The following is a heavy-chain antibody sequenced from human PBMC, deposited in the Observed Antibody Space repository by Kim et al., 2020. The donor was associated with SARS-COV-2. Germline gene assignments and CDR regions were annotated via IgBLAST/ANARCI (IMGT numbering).Heavy chain of an antibody. CDR1: GGSFSGYY. D-gene: IGHD2-15*01. CDR3: ARGVWTDIVVVVAAPALGGMDV. Sequence: SETLSLTCAVYGGSFSGYYWSWIRQPPGKGLEWIGEINHSGSTNYNPSLKSRVTISVDTSKNQFSLKLSSVTAADTAVYYCARGVWTDIVVVVAAPALGGMDVWGQGTTVTVSS. V-gene: IGHV4-34*01. CDR2: INHSGST. J-gene: IGHJ6*02.